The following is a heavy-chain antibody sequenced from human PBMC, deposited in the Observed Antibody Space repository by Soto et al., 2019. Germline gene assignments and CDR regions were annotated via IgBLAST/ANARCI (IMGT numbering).Heavy chain of an antibody. J-gene: IGHJ4*02. CDR2: ISYDGSNK. CDR1: GFTFSSYA. CDR3: ARDTAMGFDY. V-gene: IGHV3-30-3*01. Sequence: GGSLRLSCAASGFTFSSYAMHWVHQAPGKGLEWVAVISYDGSNKYYADSVKGRFTISRDNSKNTLYLQMNSLRAEDTAVYYCARDTAMGFDYWGQGTLVTVSS. D-gene: IGHD5-18*01.